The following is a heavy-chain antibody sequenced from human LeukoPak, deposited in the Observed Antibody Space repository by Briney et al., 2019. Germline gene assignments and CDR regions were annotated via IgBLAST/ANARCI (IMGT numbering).Heavy chain of an antibody. J-gene: IGHJ4*02. CDR1: GYTFTTYV. Sequence: ASVKVSCKASGYTFTTYVTHWVRQAPGQRLEWMGWIITGNGNTKYSQRFHGRVTFTTDTSASTTYMELSSLRSEDTAVYYCAGPDELSSGRSFDYWGQGTLVTVSP. V-gene: IGHV1-3*04. CDR3: AGPDELSSGRSFDY. CDR2: IITGNGNT. D-gene: IGHD6-19*01.